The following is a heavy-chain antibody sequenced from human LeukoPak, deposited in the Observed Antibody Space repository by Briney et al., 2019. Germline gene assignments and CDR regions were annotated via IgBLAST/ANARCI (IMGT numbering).Heavy chain of an antibody. CDR3: ARRGSSVPEDY. Sequence: GESLKISCKGSGYSFTSYWIGWVRQMPGRGLEWMGIIYPSDSDTRYSPSFQGQVTISADKSINTPYLQWSSLKASDTGMYYCARRGSSVPEDYWGQGTLVTVSS. V-gene: IGHV5-51*01. CDR2: IYPSDSDT. CDR1: GYSFTSYW. J-gene: IGHJ4*02. D-gene: IGHD6-19*01.